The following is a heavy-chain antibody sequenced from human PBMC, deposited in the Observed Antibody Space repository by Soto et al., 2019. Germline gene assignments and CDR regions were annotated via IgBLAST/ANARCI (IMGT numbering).Heavy chain of an antibody. CDR2: ISQDGTDT. J-gene: IGHJ2*01. Sequence: SWVRQAPGKGLEWVASISQDGTDTDYVDSVKGRFAISRDNPKNSLYLQMNSLRADDTAVYYCARDPLSYGDYAQTYWYFDLWGRGTRVTVSS. D-gene: IGHD4-17*01. CDR3: ARDPLSYGDYAQTYWYFDL. V-gene: IGHV3-7*01.